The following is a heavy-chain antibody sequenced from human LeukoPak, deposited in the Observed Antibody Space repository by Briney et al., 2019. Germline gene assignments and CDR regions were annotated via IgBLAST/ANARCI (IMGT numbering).Heavy chain of an antibody. D-gene: IGHD6-19*01. Sequence: GGSLRLSCAASGFTFSTYWMSWVRQAPGKGLEWVANIKQDGSEKSYVDSVKGRFTISRDNAKSSLYLQMNSLRAEDTAVYYCAKARAVAGTRIFDYWGQGTLVTVSS. V-gene: IGHV3-7*01. CDR3: AKARAVAGTRIFDY. J-gene: IGHJ4*02. CDR2: IKQDGSEK. CDR1: GFTFSTYW.